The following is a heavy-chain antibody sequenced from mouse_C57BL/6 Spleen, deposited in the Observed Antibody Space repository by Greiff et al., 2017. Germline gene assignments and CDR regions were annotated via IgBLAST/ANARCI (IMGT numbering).Heavy chain of an antibody. CDR2: IYPGSGST. CDR1: GYTFTSYW. J-gene: IGHJ1*03. D-gene: IGHD2-4*01. Sequence: QVQLQQPGAELVKPGASVKMSCKASGYTFTSYWITWVKQRPGQGLVWIGDIYPGSGSTNYNEKFKSKATLTVDTSSSTAYMQLSSLTSEDSAVYYCARRGDYDEGYFDVWGTGTTVTVSS. CDR3: ARRGDYDEGYFDV. V-gene: IGHV1-55*01.